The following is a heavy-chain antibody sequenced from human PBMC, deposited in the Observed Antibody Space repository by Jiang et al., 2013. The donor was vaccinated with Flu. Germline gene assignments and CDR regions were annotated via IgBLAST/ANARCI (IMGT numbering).Heavy chain of an antibody. CDR2: VYYSGHT. D-gene: IGHD2-2*01. Sequence: TLSLTCTVSGGSISSYYWSWIRQPPGKGLEWIGYVYYSGHTNYNPSLRSRFTISVDTSKNQFSLKLSSVTAADTAVYYCARHLFPVPARDGNFDFWGLGTLVTVSS. J-gene: IGHJ4*02. V-gene: IGHV4-59*08. CDR3: ARHLFPVPARDGNFDF. CDR1: GGSISSYY.